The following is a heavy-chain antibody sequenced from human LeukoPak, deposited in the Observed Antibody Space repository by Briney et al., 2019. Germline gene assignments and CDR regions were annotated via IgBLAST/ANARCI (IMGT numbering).Heavy chain of an antibody. Sequence: GGSLRLSCAASGFTFSSYWMSWVRQAPGKGLEWVANIKQDGSEKYYVDSVKGRFTISRDNSRNTLFLQMNSLRAEDTAVYYCAKYMTRFDNWGQGTLVTVSS. D-gene: IGHD2/OR15-2a*01. J-gene: IGHJ4*02. CDR3: AKYMTRFDN. CDR2: IKQDGSEK. CDR1: GFTFSSYW. V-gene: IGHV3-7*03.